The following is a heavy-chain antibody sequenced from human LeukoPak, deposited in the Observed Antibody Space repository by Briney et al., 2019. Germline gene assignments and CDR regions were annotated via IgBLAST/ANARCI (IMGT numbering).Heavy chain of an antibody. CDR3: ARSLPGAIGAADL. V-gene: IGHV4-59*01. CDR2: IHSSGST. J-gene: IGHJ4*02. D-gene: IGHD1-26*01. Sequence: PSETLSLTCTVSGGSIISYYWSWIRQPPGQGLEWIAFIHSSGSTGYSPSLKSRVTISVDTSKNHLSLKVTSLTPADTGVYYCARSLPGAIGAADLWGQGTLVTVSS. CDR1: GGSIISYY.